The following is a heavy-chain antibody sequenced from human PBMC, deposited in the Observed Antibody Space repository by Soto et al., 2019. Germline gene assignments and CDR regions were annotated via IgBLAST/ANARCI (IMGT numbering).Heavy chain of an antibody. J-gene: IGHJ4*02. V-gene: IGHV1-18*01. CDR1: GYTFNFYG. D-gene: IGHD3-16*01. CDR3: ARIGVSYAHEAPDFAS. CDR2: ISGFNGNT. Sequence: QVQLVQSGAEVKKPGASVKVSCKASGYTFNFYGITWVRQAPGQGLEWMGWISGFNGNTNYAADPQGRVTMTTDTSTSTAYMELRGLRTDDTAVYYCARIGVSYAHEAPDFASWGQGPLVTVSS.